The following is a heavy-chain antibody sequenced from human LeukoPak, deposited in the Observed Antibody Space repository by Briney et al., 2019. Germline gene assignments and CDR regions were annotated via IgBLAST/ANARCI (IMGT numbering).Heavy chain of an antibody. CDR3: ARDTWVDTAMISLSYYYYMDV. J-gene: IGHJ6*03. CDR2: IIPTFGTA. Sequence: SVKVSCKASGGTFSSYAISWVRQAPGQGLEWMGRIIPTFGTANYAQKFQGRVTITTDESTSTAYMELSSLRSEDTAVYYCARDTWVDTAMISLSYYYYMDVWGKGTTVTVSS. D-gene: IGHD5-18*01. CDR1: GGTFSSYA. V-gene: IGHV1-69*05.